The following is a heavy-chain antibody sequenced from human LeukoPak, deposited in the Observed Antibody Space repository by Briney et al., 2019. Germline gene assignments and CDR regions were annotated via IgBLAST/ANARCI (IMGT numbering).Heavy chain of an antibody. CDR3: ARGAEYYYGSGSFDY. CDR1: GYTFTSYG. J-gene: IGHJ4*02. Sequence: ASVKVSCKASGYTFTSYGISWVRQAPGQGLEWMGRISAYNGNTNYAQKLQGRVTMTTDTSTSTAYMELRSLRSDDTAVYYCARGAEYYYGSGSFDYWGQGTLVTVSS. CDR2: ISAYNGNT. D-gene: IGHD3-10*01. V-gene: IGHV1-18*01.